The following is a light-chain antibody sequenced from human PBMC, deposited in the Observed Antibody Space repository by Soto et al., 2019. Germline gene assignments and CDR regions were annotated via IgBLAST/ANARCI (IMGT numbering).Light chain of an antibody. CDR3: QQYGSSPWT. CDR1: QRIRSNY. J-gene: IGKJ1*01. CDR2: GAS. Sequence: ETVLTQSPGTLSLSPGERATLSCRSSQRIRSNYLAWYRQTPGQAPRLLIYGASNRATGIPDRFSGSGSGTYFTLIISRLEPEDFALYYCQQYGSSPWTFGQGTKVEIK. V-gene: IGKV3-20*01.